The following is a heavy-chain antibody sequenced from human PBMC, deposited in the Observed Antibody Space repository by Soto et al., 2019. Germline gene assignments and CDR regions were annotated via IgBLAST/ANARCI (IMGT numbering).Heavy chain of an antibody. D-gene: IGHD2-8*01. CDR2: ISASGGNT. J-gene: IGHJ4*02. CDR3: ANWKEGSMVYFDY. Sequence: GSLRLSCAASGFTFINYAMTWARQAPGKGLEWVSAISASGGNTYYADSVKGRFTISRDNSKDTLYLQMNNLRAEDTALYYCANWKEGSMVYFDYWGQGTLVTVSS. CDR1: GFTFINYA. V-gene: IGHV3-23*01.